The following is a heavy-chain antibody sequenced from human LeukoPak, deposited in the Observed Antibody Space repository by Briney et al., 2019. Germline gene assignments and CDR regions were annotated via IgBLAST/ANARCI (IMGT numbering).Heavy chain of an antibody. J-gene: IGHJ4*02. V-gene: IGHV1-69*01. Sequence: ASVKVSCKASGGTFSSYAISWVRQAPGQGLEWMGGIIHIFGTANYAQKFQGRVTITADESTSTAYMELSSLRSEDTAVYYCARPTYSSAWNGDYWGQGTLVTVSS. CDR3: ARPTYSSAWNGDY. CDR2: IIHIFGTA. D-gene: IGHD6-19*01. CDR1: GGTFSSYA.